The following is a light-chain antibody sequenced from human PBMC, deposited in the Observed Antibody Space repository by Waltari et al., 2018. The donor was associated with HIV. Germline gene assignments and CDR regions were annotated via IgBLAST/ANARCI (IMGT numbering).Light chain of an antibody. J-gene: IGLJ3*02. CDR3: AAWDDSLNGWV. CDR1: SSNIRSNT. V-gene: IGLV1-44*01. CDR2: SNA. Sequence: QSVLTQPPSASGTPGQRVTISCSGSSSNIRSNTVSWYQQLPGTAPKLLIYSNARRPSGVPDRFSGSKSGTSASLAISGLQSEDEADYYCAAWDDSLNGWVFGGGTKLTVL.